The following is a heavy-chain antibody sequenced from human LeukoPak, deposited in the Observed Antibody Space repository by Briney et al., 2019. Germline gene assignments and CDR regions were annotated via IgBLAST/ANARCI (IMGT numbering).Heavy chain of an antibody. V-gene: IGHV1-8*01. CDR2: MNPNSGNT. J-gene: IGHJ4*02. CDR3: ATLPAGGRRRLFDY. CDR1: GYTFTSYD. Sequence: ASVKVSCKASGYTFTSYDINWVRQATGQGLEWMGWMNPNSGNTGYAQKFQGRVTMTRNTSISTAYMELSSLRSEDTAVYYCATLPAGGRRRLFDYWGQGTLVTVSS. D-gene: IGHD3-10*01.